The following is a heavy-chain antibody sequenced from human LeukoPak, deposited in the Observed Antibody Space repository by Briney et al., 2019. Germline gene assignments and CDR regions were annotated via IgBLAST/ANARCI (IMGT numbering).Heavy chain of an antibody. D-gene: IGHD3-10*01. Sequence: TSETLSLTCTVSGGSISSYYWSWIRQPPGKGLEWIAYIYYTGSTNYNPSLKSRVTISGDMSKNQFSLKLSSVAAADTAVYYCARTPRRGGFDYWGQGTLVTVSS. CDR1: GGSISSYY. CDR2: IYYTGST. J-gene: IGHJ4*02. CDR3: ARTPRRGGFDY. V-gene: IGHV4-59*01.